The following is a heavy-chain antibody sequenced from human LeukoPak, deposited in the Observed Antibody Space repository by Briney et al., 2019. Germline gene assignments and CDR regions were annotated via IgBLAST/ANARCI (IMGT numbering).Heavy chain of an antibody. D-gene: IGHD3-10*01. J-gene: IGHJ4*02. CDR1: GFPFSDYA. V-gene: IGHV3-23*01. CDR3: AVGSYYFDY. Sequence: GGSLRLSCAASGFPFSDYAMTWVRQTPGKGLEWVSVISGGGDSVDYADSMKGRFTISRDNSKNTLYVQMNSLRAEDTAVYYCAVGSYYFDYWGQGTLVTVSS. CDR2: ISGGGDSV.